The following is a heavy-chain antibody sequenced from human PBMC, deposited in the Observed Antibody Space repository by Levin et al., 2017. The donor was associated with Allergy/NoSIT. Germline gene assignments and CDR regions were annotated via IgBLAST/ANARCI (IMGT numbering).Heavy chain of an antibody. J-gene: IGHJ4*02. CDR2: IRGSGERT. V-gene: IGHV3-23*01. CDR3: AREKGGTRGWYTVDY. Sequence: GGSLRLSCAASGFTFTSYAITWVRQAPGKGLEWISAIRGSGERTYYADSVEGRFTVSRDNSKDTVYLQMNSLRGEDTAVYFCAREKGGTRGWYTVDYWGQGALVIVSP. CDR1: GFTFTSYA. D-gene: IGHD6-19*01.